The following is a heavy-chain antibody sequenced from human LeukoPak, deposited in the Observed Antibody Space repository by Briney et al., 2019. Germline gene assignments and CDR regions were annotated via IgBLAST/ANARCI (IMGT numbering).Heavy chain of an antibody. V-gene: IGHV3-11*04. CDR1: GFTFSDYY. D-gene: IGHD2-8*01. CDR2: ISSSGSTI. Sequence: GGSLRLSCAASGFTFSDYYMSWIRQAPGKGLEWVSYISSSGSTIYYADSVKGRFTISRDNAKNLLYLQMNSLRAEDTAVYYCARDFPADIVLMVYGFDYWGQGTLVTVSS. CDR3: ARDFPADIVLMVYGFDY. J-gene: IGHJ4*02.